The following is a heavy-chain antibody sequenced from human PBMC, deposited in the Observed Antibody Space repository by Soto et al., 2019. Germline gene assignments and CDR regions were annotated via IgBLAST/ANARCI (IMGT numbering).Heavy chain of an antibody. Sequence: GGSLRLSCSASGFTFSTYPMHWVRQAPGKGLEYVSAISSTGGSTYYADSVKGRFTISRDNSKTTLYLQMTSLRAEDTAVYYCVRRSGGYDYWGQGSLVTVSS. V-gene: IGHV3-64D*08. CDR2: ISSTGGST. CDR1: GFTFSTYP. J-gene: IGHJ4*02. D-gene: IGHD5-12*01. CDR3: VRRSGGYDY.